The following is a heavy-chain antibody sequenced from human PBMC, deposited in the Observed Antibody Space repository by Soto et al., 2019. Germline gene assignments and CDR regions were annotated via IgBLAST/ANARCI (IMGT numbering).Heavy chain of an antibody. Sequence: HPGGSLRLSCAASGFTFSSYGMHWVRQAPGKGLEWVAVIWYDGSNKYYADSVKGRFTISRDNSKNTLYLQMNSLRAEDTAVYYCAREEQFLGYCSGGSCYGGAFDYWGQGTLVTVSS. J-gene: IGHJ4*02. CDR2: IWYDGSNK. V-gene: IGHV3-33*01. CDR3: AREEQFLGYCSGGSCYGGAFDY. CDR1: GFTFSSYG. D-gene: IGHD2-15*01.